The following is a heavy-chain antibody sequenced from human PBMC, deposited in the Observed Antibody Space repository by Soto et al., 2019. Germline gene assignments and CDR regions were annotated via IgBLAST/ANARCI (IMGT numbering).Heavy chain of an antibody. Sequence: SETLSLTCAVYGGSFSGYYWSWIRQPPGKGLEWIGEINHSGSTNYNPSLKSRVTISVDTSKNQFSLKLSSVTAADTAVYYCARATYRYNWNDDVYYYYYGMDVWGQGTTVT. CDR2: INHSGST. CDR1: GGSFSGYY. CDR3: ARATYRYNWNDDVYYYYYGMDV. V-gene: IGHV4-34*01. J-gene: IGHJ6*02. D-gene: IGHD1-1*01.